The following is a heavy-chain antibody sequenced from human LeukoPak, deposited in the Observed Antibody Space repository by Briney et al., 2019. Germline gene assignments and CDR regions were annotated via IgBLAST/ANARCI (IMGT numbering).Heavy chain of an antibody. D-gene: IGHD2-2*01. CDR2: ISHSGST. J-gene: IGHJ6*03. CDR3: ARGAIVVVPSARSLYYYMDV. V-gene: IGHV4-34*01. Sequence: SETLSLTCAVYGGSFSGYYWSWIRQPPGKGLEWIGEISHSGSTNYNPSLKSRVTISVDTSKNQFSLKLSSVTAADTALYYCARGAIVVVPSARSLYYYMDVWGKGTTVTVSS. CDR1: GGSFSGYY.